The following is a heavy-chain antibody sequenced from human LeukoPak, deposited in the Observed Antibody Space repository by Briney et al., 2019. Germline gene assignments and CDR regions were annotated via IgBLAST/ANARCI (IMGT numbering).Heavy chain of an antibody. V-gene: IGHV3-23*01. CDR1: GFTSSSYG. CDR3: ANGYDSYLFDY. D-gene: IGHD3-22*01. Sequence: GGTLRLSCAASGFTSSSYGMSWVRQAPGKGLEWVSAISGSGGSTYYADSVKGRFTISRDNSKNTLYLQMNSLRAEDTAVYYCANGYDSYLFDYWGQGTLVTVSS. J-gene: IGHJ4*02. CDR2: ISGSGGST.